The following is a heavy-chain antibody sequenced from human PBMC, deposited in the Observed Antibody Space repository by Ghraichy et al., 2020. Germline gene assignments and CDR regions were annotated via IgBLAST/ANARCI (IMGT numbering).Heavy chain of an antibody. CDR3: ARDRNAYFDY. J-gene: IGHJ4*02. CDR1: GFTFSNYG. Sequence: GALRLSCATSGFTFSNYGMHWVRQAPGKGLEWVAFIWYDGNNKYYADSVKGRFTISRDDSKNTLYLQLNSLRAEDTAVYYCARDRNAYFDYWGQGTLVTVSS. V-gene: IGHV3-33*01. CDR2: IWYDGNNK.